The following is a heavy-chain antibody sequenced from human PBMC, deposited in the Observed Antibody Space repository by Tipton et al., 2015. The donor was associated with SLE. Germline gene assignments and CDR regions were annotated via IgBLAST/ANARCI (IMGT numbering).Heavy chain of an antibody. Sequence: TLSLTCAVSGYSISSGYYWGWIRQPPGKGLEWIGSIYHSGSTYYNPSLKSRVTISEDTSKNQFSLKLSSVTAADTAVYHCARHQGGFDYWGQGTLVTVSS. CDR3: ARHQGGFDY. J-gene: IGHJ4*02. CDR1: GYSISSGYY. V-gene: IGHV4-38-2*01. CDR2: IYHSGST.